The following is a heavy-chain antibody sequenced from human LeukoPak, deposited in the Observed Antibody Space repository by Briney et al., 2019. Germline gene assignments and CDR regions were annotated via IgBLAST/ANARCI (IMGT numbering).Heavy chain of an antibody. V-gene: IGHV1-24*01. Sequence: ASVKVSCKVSGSSLSELFIHWVRQAPGTGLEWMGGFDSEDGETVYAKKFQGRVTMTEDASTDTVYMELSTLRSEDTAVYYCAREGWLDPWGQGTLVTVSS. J-gene: IGHJ5*02. CDR3: AREGWLDP. CDR1: GSSLSELF. CDR2: FDSEDGET.